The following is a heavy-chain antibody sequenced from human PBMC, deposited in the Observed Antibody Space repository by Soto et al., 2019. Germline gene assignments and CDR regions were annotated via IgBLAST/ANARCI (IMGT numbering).Heavy chain of an antibody. J-gene: IGHJ3*01. Sequence: VQLVESGGGLVQPGGSLRLSCAASGFTVSSNYMSWVRQAPEKGLERVSVIYSGGSTYYADSVKGRFTISRDNSNNKLELQMNSLRAEDTAVYYCGSDWGSSWPKDWGQGTMVTVSS. V-gene: IGHV3-66*01. CDR2: IYSGGST. D-gene: IGHD6-13*01. CDR3: GSDWGSSWPKD. CDR1: GFTVSSNY.